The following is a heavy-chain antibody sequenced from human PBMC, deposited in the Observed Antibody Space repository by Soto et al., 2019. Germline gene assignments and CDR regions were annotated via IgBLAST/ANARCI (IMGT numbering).Heavy chain of an antibody. D-gene: IGHD2-21*02. J-gene: IGHJ3*02. V-gene: IGHV1-18*01. CDR2: ISAYNGNT. Sequence: VASVKVSCKASGYTFTSYGISWVRQAPGQGLEWMGWISAYNGNTNYAQKLQGRVTMTTDTSTSTAYMELRSLRSDDTAVYYCARALAYCGGDCPDAFDIWGQGTMVTVSS. CDR1: GYTFTSYG. CDR3: ARALAYCGGDCPDAFDI.